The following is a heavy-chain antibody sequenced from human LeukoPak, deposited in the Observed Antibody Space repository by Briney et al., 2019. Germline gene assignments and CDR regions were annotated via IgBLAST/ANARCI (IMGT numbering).Heavy chain of an antibody. Sequence: ASVKVSCKASIYTFSNYDINWVRQATGQGLEWMGWMSPNSGNTGYAQQFQGSVTMTRNTSISTAYMELTRLRSEETAGYYCVGGAPNWGFHYWGQGPLVTVSS. CDR3: VGGAPNWGFHY. J-gene: IGHJ4*02. CDR1: IYTFSNYD. D-gene: IGHD7-27*01. V-gene: IGHV1-8*01. CDR2: MSPNSGNT.